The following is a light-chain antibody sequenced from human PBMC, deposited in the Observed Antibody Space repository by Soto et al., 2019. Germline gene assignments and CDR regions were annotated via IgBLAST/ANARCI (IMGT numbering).Light chain of an antibody. CDR1: SSNIGAGYD. Sequence: QSVLTQPPSVSGAPGQRVTISCTGSSSNIGAGYDVHWYQQLPGTAPKLLIYGNSKRPSAVPDRFSGSKSGTAASLAITGLQAEDAADYYCQSYDSRLSEVFGGGTKVTVL. J-gene: IGLJ3*02. V-gene: IGLV1-40*01. CDR3: QSYDSRLSEV. CDR2: GNS.